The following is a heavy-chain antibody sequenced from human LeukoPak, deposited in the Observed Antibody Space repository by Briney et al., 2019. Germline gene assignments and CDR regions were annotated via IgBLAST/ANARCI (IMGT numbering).Heavy chain of an antibody. Sequence: PSQTLSLTCTVSGGSISSGGYYWSWIRQPAGKGLEWIGRIYTSGSTNYNPSLKSRVTISVDTSKNQFSLKLSSVTAADTAVYYCARDLYGDYAWGRWFDPWGQGTLVTVSS. V-gene: IGHV4-61*02. CDR1: GGSISSGGYY. J-gene: IGHJ5*02. CDR2: IYTSGST. D-gene: IGHD4-17*01. CDR3: ARDLYGDYAWGRWFDP.